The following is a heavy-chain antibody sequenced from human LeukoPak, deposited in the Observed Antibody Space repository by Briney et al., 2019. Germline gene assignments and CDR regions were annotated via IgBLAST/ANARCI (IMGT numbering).Heavy chain of an antibody. V-gene: IGHV4-38-2*02. CDR2: IYHSGST. D-gene: IGHD6-19*01. J-gene: IGHJ4*02. CDR3: ARAQARFSSGWYNGEDNDY. Sequence: SETLSLTCTVSGYSISSGYYWGWIRQPPGKGLEWIGSIYHSGSTYYNPSLKSRVTISVDTSKNQFSLKLSSVTAADTAVYYCARAQARFSSGWYNGEDNDYWGQGTLVTVSS. CDR1: GYSISSGYY.